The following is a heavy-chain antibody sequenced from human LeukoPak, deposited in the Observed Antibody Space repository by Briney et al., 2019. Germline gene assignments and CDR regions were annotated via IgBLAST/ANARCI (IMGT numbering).Heavy chain of an antibody. V-gene: IGHV1-24*01. CDR1: GYTLTELS. CDR2: FDPEDGET. D-gene: IGHD2-15*01. Sequence: GASVKVSCKVSGYTLTELSMHWVRQAPGKGLEWMGGFDPEDGETIYAQKFQGRVTMTEDTSTDTAYMELSSLRSEDTAVHYCATAKGVAALGGQYFDYWGQGTLVTVSS. CDR3: ATAKGVAALGGQYFDY. J-gene: IGHJ4*02.